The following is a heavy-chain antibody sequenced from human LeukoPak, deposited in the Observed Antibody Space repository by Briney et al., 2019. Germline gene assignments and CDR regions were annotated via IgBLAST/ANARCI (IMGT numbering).Heavy chain of an antibody. D-gene: IGHD3-9*01. J-gene: IGHJ4*02. Sequence: GASVKVSCKASGYTFTSYGISWVRQAPGQGLEWMGWISAYNGNTNYAQKLQGRVTMTTDTSTSTAYMELRSLRSDDTAVYYCARTGVLRYFDWSQYYFDYWGQGTLVTVSS. CDR3: ARTGVLRYFDWSQYYFDY. V-gene: IGHV1-18*01. CDR1: GYTFTSYG. CDR2: ISAYNGNT.